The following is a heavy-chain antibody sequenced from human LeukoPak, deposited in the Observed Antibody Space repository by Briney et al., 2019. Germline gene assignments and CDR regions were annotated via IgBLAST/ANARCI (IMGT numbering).Heavy chain of an antibody. D-gene: IGHD3-10*01. V-gene: IGHV3-23*01. CDR2: ISGSGGST. J-gene: IGHJ4*02. CDR3: AKGSMVRGVFDY. CDR1: GFTFSSHA. Sequence: GGSLRLSCAASGFTFSSHAMSWVRQAPGKGLEWVSAISGSGGSTYYADSVKGRFTISRDNSKNTLYLQMNSLRAEDTAVYYCAKGSMVRGVFDYWGQGTLVTVSS.